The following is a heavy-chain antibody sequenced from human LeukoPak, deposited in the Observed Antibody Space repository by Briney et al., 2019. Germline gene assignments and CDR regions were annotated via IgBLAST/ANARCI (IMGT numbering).Heavy chain of an antibody. D-gene: IGHD2-15*01. J-gene: IGHJ4*02. CDR2: VTRSGQAS. CDR3: AKDSPSCSGKECLFCDY. CDR1: GFTFSSLA. Sequence: GGSLRLSCAASGFTFSSLAMSWVRRAPGKGLEWVSTVTRSGQASYYADSVKGRFTISRDNSKNTVYLQMNTLRAEDTAVYFCAKDSPSCSGKECLFCDYWGQGTLVTVSS. V-gene: IGHV3-23*01.